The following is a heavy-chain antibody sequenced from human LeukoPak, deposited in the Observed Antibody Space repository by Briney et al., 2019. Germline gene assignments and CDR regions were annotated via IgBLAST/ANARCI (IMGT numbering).Heavy chain of an antibody. CDR1: GFTFSSYS. Sequence: GGSLRLSCAASGFTFSSYSMNWVRQAPGKGLEWVSYISSSSSTIYYADSVKGRFTISRDNAKNSLYLQMNSLRAEDTAVYYCARGGEGVVVPAAMAWYYFDYWGQGTLVTVSS. D-gene: IGHD2-2*01. J-gene: IGHJ4*02. CDR3: ARGGEGVVVPAAMAWYYFDY. CDR2: ISSSSSTI. V-gene: IGHV3-48*04.